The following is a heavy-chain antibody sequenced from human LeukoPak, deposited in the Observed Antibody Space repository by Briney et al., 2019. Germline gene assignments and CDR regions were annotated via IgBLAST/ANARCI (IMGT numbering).Heavy chain of an antibody. V-gene: IGHV1-18*01. J-gene: IGHJ4*02. CDR3: ARDPDVDGGNSELDY. CDR1: GYTFTSYG. D-gene: IGHD4-23*01. CDR2: ISAYNGNT. Sequence: ASVKVSCKASGYTFTSYGISWVRQAPGQGLEWMGWISAYNGNTNYAQKLQGRVTMTTDTSTSTAYMELRSLRSDDTAVYYRARDPDVDGGNSELDYWGQGTLVTVSS.